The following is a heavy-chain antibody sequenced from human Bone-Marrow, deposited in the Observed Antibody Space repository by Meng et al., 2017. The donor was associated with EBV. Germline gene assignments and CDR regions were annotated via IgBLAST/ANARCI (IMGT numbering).Heavy chain of an antibody. CDR1: GFTFSSYS. V-gene: IGHV3-21*01. Sequence: EVQLVESGGGLVTPGGSLRPSCAVSGFTFSSYSMNWVRQALGKGLEWVSSISSSSSYIYYADSVKGRFTISRDNAKNSLYLQMNSLRAEDTAVYYCARDSMITFGGVIAPNWFDPWGQGTMVTVSA. J-gene: IGHJ5*02. D-gene: IGHD3-16*02. CDR2: ISSSSSYI. CDR3: ARDSMITFGGVIAPNWFDP.